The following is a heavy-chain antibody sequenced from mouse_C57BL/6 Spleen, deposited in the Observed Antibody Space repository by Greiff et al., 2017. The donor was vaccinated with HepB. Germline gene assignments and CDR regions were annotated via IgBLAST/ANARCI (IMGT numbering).Heavy chain of an antibody. Sequence: VQLQQPGAELVKPGASVKLSCKASGYTFTSYWMQWVKQRPGQGLEWIGEIDPSDSYTNYNQKFKGKATLTVDTSSSTAYMQLSSLTSEDSAVYYCARGNSMVTARAYFDYWGQGTTLTVSS. CDR2: IDPSDSYT. CDR3: ARGNSMVTARAYFDY. D-gene: IGHD2-2*01. J-gene: IGHJ2*01. V-gene: IGHV1-50*01. CDR1: GYTFTSYW.